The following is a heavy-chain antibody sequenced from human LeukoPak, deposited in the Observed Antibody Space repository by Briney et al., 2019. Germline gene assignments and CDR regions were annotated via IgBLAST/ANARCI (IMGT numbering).Heavy chain of an antibody. CDR3: AMPINCSSTSCYATTFDY. J-gene: IGHJ4*02. V-gene: IGHV1-69*05. CDR1: GGTFSSYA. CDR2: IIPIFGTA. Sequence: GASVKISCKASGGTFSSYAISWVRQAPGQGLEWMGGIIPIFGTANYAQKFQGRVTITTDESTSTAYMELSSLRSEDTAVYYCAMPINCSSTSCYATTFDYWGQGTLVTVSS. D-gene: IGHD2-2*01.